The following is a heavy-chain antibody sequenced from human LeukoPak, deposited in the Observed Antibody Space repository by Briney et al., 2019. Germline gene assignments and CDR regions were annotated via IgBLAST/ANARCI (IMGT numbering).Heavy chain of an antibody. J-gene: IGHJ4*02. Sequence: PSETLSLTCAVYGGSLSGYYWTWIRQSPWKGLEWIGEINHSGSTNYNPSLKSRVTISVDTSKNQFSLNLSSVTAADTAVYYCARDVGPGIAVDWGQGTLVTVSS. CDR1: GGSLSGYY. CDR2: INHSGST. CDR3: ARDVGPGIAVD. V-gene: IGHV4-34*01. D-gene: IGHD6-19*01.